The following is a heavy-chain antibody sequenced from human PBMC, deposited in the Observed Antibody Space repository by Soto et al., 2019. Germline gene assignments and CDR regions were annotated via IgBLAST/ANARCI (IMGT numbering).Heavy chain of an antibody. J-gene: IGHJ6*02. CDR1: GFRLSELS. CDR2: FDPEDGQK. V-gene: IGHV1-24*01. D-gene: IGHD1-1*01. CDR3: ARGYTFGPYYNFYGMGV. Sequence: QVQVVQSGAEVKKPGASVKVSCKVSGFRLSELSIHWVRQSPGKGLEWLGGFDPEDGQKLYGQQFLGRVTMTEDTSIDTAYLELRSLRSEDSATYYCARGYTFGPYYNFYGMGVWGQGTTVSV.